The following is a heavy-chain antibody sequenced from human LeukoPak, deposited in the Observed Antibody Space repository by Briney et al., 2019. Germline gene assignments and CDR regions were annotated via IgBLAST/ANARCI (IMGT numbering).Heavy chain of an antibody. D-gene: IGHD5-24*01. Sequence: SETLSLTCTVSGGSSSSFYWSWPRQPPGKGLEWIGYIEYTGSTNYNPSLKSRVTISVDTSKNQFSLKLSSVSAADTAVYYCAREVGDGQYHFDYWGQGTLVTVSS. CDR3: AREVGDGQYHFDY. V-gene: IGHV4-59*01. CDR2: IEYTGST. J-gene: IGHJ4*02. CDR1: GGSSSSFY.